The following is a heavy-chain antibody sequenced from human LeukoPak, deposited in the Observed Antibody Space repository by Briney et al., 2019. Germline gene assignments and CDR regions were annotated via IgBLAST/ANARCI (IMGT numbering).Heavy chain of an antibody. CDR3: ARASRSGYAFDP. J-gene: IGHJ5*02. CDR2: ISSSGSNI. CDR1: GFTFSDYY. D-gene: IGHD3-3*01. V-gene: IGHV3-11*01. Sequence: GGSLRLSCAASGFTFSDYYMTWIRQAPGKGLEWVSYISSSGSNIDYADSVKGRFTISRDSATNSLFLQMSSLRVEDTAVYYCARASRSGYAFDPWGQGTLVTVSS.